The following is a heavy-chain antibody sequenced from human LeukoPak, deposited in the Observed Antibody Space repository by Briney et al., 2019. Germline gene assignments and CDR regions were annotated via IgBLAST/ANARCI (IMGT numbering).Heavy chain of an antibody. CDR1: GGSISSSSYY. CDR3: ARLQNYYGSGSYYTSRPYSDY. CDR2: IYYSGST. J-gene: IGHJ4*02. V-gene: IGHV4-39*01. Sequence: SETLSLTCTVSGGSISSSSYYWGWIRQPPGKGLEWIGSIYYSGSTYYNPSLKSRVTISVDTSKNQFSLKLSSVTAADTAVYYCARLQNYYGSGSYYTSRPYSDYWGQGTLVTVSS. D-gene: IGHD3-10*01.